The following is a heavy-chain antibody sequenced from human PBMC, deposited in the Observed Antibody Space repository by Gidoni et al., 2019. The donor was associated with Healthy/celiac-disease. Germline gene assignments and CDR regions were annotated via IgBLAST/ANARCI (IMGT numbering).Heavy chain of an antibody. V-gene: IGHV4-39*01. Sequence: GLEWIGSIYYSGSTYYNPSLKSRVTISVDTSKNQFSLKLSSVTAADTAVYYCARHYLPYTTYYDYVWGSYRYYYYGMDVWGQGTTVTVS. J-gene: IGHJ6*02. D-gene: IGHD3-16*02. CDR3: ARHYLPYTTYYDYVWGSYRYYYYGMDV. CDR2: IYYSGST.